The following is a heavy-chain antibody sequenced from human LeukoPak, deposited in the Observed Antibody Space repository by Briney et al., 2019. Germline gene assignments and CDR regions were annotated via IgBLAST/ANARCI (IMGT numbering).Heavy chain of an antibody. CDR1: GFLFSAYY. Sequence: GATVKVSCKTSGFLFSAYYMHCVQQAPGKGFRWMGRIDPEDGKSTYAEDFQGRVTLTADMSTDTAYMELSRLTSEDTALYYCTTGRGAYDVFDFWGQGSLVIVSS. V-gene: IGHV1-69-2*01. D-gene: IGHD1-1*01. J-gene: IGHJ4*02. CDR3: TTGRGAYDVFDF. CDR2: IDPEDGKS.